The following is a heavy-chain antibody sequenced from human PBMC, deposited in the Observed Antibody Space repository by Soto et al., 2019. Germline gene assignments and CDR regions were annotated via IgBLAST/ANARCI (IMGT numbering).Heavy chain of an antibody. J-gene: IGHJ4*02. CDR3: ARTDKGDYLPPLDN. Sequence: QIHLVQSGGEVKKPGASVKVSCKTSGYTFTTYGISWVRQAPGQGLEWMGWITPFNDNTNYAQNLQGRVTMTTDTATTNAYLELRSLTSADTAVYSCARTDKGDYLPPLDNWGQGPLVTVSS. CDR2: ITPFNDNT. D-gene: IGHD4-17*01. CDR1: GYTFTTYG. V-gene: IGHV1-18*01.